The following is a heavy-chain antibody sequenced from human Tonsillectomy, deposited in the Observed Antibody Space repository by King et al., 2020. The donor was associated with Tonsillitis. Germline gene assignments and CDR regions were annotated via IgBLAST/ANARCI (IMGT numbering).Heavy chain of an antibody. CDR1: GFSFGDHW. CDR3: TREGIDIDDSFDV. J-gene: IGHJ3*01. CDR2: ISPDGSER. Sequence: VQLVESGGGLGQPGGSLRLSCAASGFSFGDHWMSWVRQAPGKGLHWGANISPDGSERSYVDSVKGRFTISRDNAERSLYLQMNSLRAEDTALYYCTREGIDIDDSFDVWGQGKRVTVS. D-gene: IGHD3-9*01. V-gene: IGHV3-7*01.